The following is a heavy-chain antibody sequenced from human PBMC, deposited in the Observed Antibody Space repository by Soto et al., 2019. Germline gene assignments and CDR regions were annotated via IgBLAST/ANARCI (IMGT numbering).Heavy chain of an antibody. CDR2: INTNTGNP. V-gene: IGHV7-4-1*01. CDR1: GYTFTSYA. D-gene: IGHD3-3*01. Sequence: QVQLVQSGSELKKPGASVKVSCKASGYTFTSYAMNWVRQAPGQGLEWMGWINTNTGNPTYAQGFTGRFVFSLDTSVSTAYLQICSLKAEDTAVYYCARDDLPQADYYYDGMDVWGQGTTVTVSS. J-gene: IGHJ6*02. CDR3: ARDDLPQADYYYDGMDV.